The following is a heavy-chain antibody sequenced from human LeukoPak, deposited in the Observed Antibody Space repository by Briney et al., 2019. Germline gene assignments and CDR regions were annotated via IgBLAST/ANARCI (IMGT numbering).Heavy chain of an antibody. V-gene: IGHV5-51*01. Sequence: GESLKISCKGSGYSFTNYWIAWVRQMPGKGLEWVGVIYPDDSDTRYSPSFQGQVTISADKSISTAYLQWSSLKASDTAMYYCARIWLRAFDIWGQGTMVTVSS. D-gene: IGHD3-16*01. CDR2: IYPDDSDT. CDR1: GYSFTNYW. J-gene: IGHJ3*02. CDR3: ARIWLRAFDI.